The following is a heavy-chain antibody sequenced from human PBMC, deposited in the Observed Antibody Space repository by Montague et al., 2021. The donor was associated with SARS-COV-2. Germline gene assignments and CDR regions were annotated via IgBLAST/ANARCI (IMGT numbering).Heavy chain of an antibody. CDR2: TYYRSRWSN. D-gene: IGHD1-26*01. CDR3: ARELWAVGVSFDY. CDR1: GDSVSSNSAT. J-gene: IGHJ4*02. Sequence: CAISGDSVSSNSATWHWIRQSPSRGLEWLGRTYYRSRWSNDYAVSVRSRIIINPDTSTNQFSLQLSSVTPEDTAVYFCARELWAVGVSFDYWGQGTLVTVSS. V-gene: IGHV6-1*01.